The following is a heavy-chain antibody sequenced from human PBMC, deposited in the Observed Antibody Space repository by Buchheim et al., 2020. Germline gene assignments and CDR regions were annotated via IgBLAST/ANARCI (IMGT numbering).Heavy chain of an antibody. V-gene: IGHV3-33*01. Sequence: QVQLVESGGGVVQPGRSLRLSCAASGFTFSSYGMHWVRQAPGKGLEWVAVIWYDGSNKYYADSVKGRFTISRDNSKNTLYLQMNSLRAEDTAVYYCARDLSGGNPVGVDYWGQGTL. CDR1: GFTFSSYG. D-gene: IGHD4-23*01. J-gene: IGHJ4*02. CDR3: ARDLSGGNPVGVDY. CDR2: IWYDGSNK.